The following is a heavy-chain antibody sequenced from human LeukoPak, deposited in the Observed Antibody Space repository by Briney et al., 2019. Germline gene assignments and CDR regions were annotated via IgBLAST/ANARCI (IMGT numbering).Heavy chain of an antibody. D-gene: IGHD5-24*01. V-gene: IGHV1-46*01. J-gene: IGHJ4*02. CDR2: INPGGRST. CDR1: GYTFSGYY. CDR3: AREIGPIQLHLWGSAFDY. Sequence: ASVKVSCKASGYTFSGYYMNWVRQAPGQGLEWMGIINPGGRSTSYAQKFQGRVTMTRDTSTSTVYMELSSLRSEDTAVYYCAREIGPIQLHLWGSAFDYWGQGTLVTVSS.